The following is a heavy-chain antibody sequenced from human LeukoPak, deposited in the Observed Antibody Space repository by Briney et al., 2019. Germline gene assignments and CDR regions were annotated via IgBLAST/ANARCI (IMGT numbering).Heavy chain of an antibody. CDR1: GFSFSNYG. D-gene: IGHD2-2*01. J-gene: IGHJ4*02. V-gene: IGHV3-30*02. CDR2: IRHDGSDQ. CDR3: AKDQCSNTRCYGSPGY. Sequence: GGPLRLSCEASGFSFSNYGMHWVRQAPGKGLEWVAFIRHDGSDQRYAESVKGRFIISRDNSKNTLYLQMNSLRPEDAGVFYCAKDQCSNTRCYGSPGYWGQGTLVTVSS.